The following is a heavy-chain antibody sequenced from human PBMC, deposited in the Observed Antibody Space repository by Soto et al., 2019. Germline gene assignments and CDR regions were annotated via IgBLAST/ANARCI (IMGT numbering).Heavy chain of an antibody. CDR1: GGTFSSYA. V-gene: IGHV1-69*13. Sequence: SVKVSCKASGGTFSSYAISWVRQAPGQGLEWMGGIIPIFGTANYAQKFQGRVTITADESTSTAYMELSSLRSEDTAVYYCASPWCSSTSCPPYYYGMDVWGQGTTVTVYS. J-gene: IGHJ6*02. CDR3: ASPWCSSTSCPPYYYGMDV. D-gene: IGHD2-2*01. CDR2: IIPIFGTA.